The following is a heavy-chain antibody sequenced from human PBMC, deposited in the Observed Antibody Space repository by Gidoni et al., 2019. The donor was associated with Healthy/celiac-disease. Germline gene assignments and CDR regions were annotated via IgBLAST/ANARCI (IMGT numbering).Heavy chain of an antibody. Sequence: QVQLVESGGGVVQPGRSLRLSCAASGFTFSSYGMPWVRQAPGKGLEWVAVIWYDGSNKYYADSVKGRVTISRDNSKNTLYLQMNSLRAEDTAVYYCASLSTRLLFDYWGQGTLVTVSS. CDR1: GFTFSSYG. CDR3: ASLSTRLLFDY. CDR2: IWYDGSNK. V-gene: IGHV3-33*01. J-gene: IGHJ4*02. D-gene: IGHD1-1*01.